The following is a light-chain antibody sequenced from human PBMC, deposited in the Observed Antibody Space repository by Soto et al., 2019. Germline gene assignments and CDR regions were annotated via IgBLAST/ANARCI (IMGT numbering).Light chain of an antibody. J-gene: IGKJ4*01. Sequence: DIQMTQSPSTLPASVGDRVTITCRASQSMNRWLAWYQQRPGTAPKILSYKASTLEIGVPSRFSGSGSGTEFTLTNSSPQPDDFATYSCQQYDSYSPLTFGGGTKVEV. CDR1: QSMNRW. V-gene: IGKV1-5*03. CDR3: QQYDSYSPLT. CDR2: KAS.